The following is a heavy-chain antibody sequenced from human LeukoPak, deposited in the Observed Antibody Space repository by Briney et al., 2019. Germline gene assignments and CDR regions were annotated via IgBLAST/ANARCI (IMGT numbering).Heavy chain of an antibody. Sequence: GGSLRLSCSASGLTFTTSVINWVRQAPGKGLEWVAALSDDGRDEYYAESVKGRFTISRDNSKNTVHLQMNSLRAEDTAVYYCAKGDDIAMTNGAFDIWGQGTMVTVSS. V-gene: IGHV3-30*18. CDR2: LSDDGRDE. CDR3: AKGDDIAMTNGAFDI. D-gene: IGHD5-18*01. CDR1: GLTFTTSV. J-gene: IGHJ3*02.